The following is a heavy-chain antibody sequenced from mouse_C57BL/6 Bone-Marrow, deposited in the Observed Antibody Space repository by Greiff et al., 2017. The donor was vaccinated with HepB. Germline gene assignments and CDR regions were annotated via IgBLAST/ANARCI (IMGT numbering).Heavy chain of an antibody. CDR2: IRSKSNNYAT. CDR1: GFSFNTYA. CDR3: VRRGYSNYYAMDY. D-gene: IGHD2-5*01. J-gene: IGHJ4*01. Sequence: VQLVESGGGLVQPKGSLKLSCAASGFSFNTYAMNWVRQAPGKGLEWVARIRSKSNNYATYYADSVKDRFTISRDDSESMLYLQMNNLKTEDTAMYYCVRRGYSNYYAMDYWGQGTSVTVSS. V-gene: IGHV10-1*01.